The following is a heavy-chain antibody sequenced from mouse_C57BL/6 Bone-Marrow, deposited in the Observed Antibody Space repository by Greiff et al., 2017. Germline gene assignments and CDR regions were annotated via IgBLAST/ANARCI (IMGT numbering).Heavy chain of an antibody. J-gene: IGHJ2*01. Sequence: EVQVVESGPGLVKPSQSLSLTCSVTGYSITSGYYWNWIRQFPGNKLEWMGYISYDGSNNYNPSLKNRISITRDTSKNQFFLKLNSVTTEETAKYYCGRGGYGRGDFDYWGQGTTLTVSS. CDR1: GYSITSGYY. D-gene: IGHD1-1*01. CDR3: GRGGYGRGDFDY. V-gene: IGHV3-6*01. CDR2: ISYDGSN.